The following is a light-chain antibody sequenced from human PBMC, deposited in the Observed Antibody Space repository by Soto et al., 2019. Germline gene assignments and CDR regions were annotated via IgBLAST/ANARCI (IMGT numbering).Light chain of an antibody. V-gene: IGKV3-20*01. CDR2: GAS. CDR1: QSVSSSY. CDR3: QQYGSSPTWT. J-gene: IGKJ1*01. Sequence: EIALTQSPGTLSLSPGERATLSCRASQSVSSSYLAWYQQKPGQAPRLLIYGASSRATGIPDRFSGSGSGTDFTLTISRLEPEDFAVYYCQQYGSSPTWTFGQGTNVDIK.